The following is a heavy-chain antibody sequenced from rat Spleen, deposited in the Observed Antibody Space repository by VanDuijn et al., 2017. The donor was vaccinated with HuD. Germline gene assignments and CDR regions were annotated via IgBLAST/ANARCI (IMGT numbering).Heavy chain of an antibody. Sequence: EVQLVESGGGLVQPGRSLKLSCAASGFTFSNYYMAWVRQAPTKGLEWVASITNSGGSTYYRDSVKGRFTISRDNAKSTLYLQMDSLRSEDTATYYCTREDWVLDVWGQGISVIVSS. CDR3: TREDWVLDV. CDR1: GFTFSNYY. V-gene: IGHV5S23*01. CDR2: ITNSGGST. J-gene: IGHJ4*01. D-gene: IGHD4-2*01.